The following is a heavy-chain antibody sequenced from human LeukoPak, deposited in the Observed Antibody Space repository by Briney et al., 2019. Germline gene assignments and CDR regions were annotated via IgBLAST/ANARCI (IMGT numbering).Heavy chain of an antibody. CDR2: ISGSGGST. CDR3: AKDELDSSGYYTGDY. D-gene: IGHD3-22*01. Sequence: GGSLRLSCAASGFTFSSYAMSWVRQAPGKGLEWVSAISGSGGSTYYADSVKGRFTISRDNSKNTLYLQMNSLRAEDTAVYYCAKDELDSSGYYTGDYWGQGTLVTVSS. V-gene: IGHV3-23*01. J-gene: IGHJ4*02. CDR1: GFTFSSYA.